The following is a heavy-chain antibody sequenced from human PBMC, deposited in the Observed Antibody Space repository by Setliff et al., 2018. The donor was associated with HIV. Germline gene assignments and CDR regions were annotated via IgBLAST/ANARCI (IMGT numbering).Heavy chain of an antibody. Sequence: SETLSLTCAVSGGSISSRNWWSWVRQPPGKGLEWIGEIYHSGSTNYNPSLKSRVTISVDKSKNQFSLKLISVTAADTAVYYCAREQGDYYGSGSYDYWGQGTLVTVSS. CDR3: AREQGDYYGSGSYDY. CDR1: GGSISSRNW. D-gene: IGHD3-10*01. J-gene: IGHJ4*02. V-gene: IGHV4-4*02. CDR2: IYHSGST.